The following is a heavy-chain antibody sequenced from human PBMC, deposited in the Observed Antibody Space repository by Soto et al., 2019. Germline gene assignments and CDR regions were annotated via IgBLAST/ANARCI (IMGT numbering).Heavy chain of an antibody. V-gene: IGHV3-74*03. D-gene: IGHD2-21*02. Sequence: GGSLRLSCAASGFTFSNYWMHWVRQAPGKGLVWVSRINTDESSTTYADSVKGRFTVYRDHAKNTLYLQMNSLRAEDTAVYYCARDGAYCGGDCYSLFNLEYWGQGTLVTVSS. CDR1: GFTFSNYW. CDR2: INTDESST. CDR3: ARDGAYCGGDCYSLFNLEY. J-gene: IGHJ4*02.